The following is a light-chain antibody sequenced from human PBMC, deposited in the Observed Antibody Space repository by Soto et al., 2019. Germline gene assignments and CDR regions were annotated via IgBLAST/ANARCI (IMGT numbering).Light chain of an antibody. J-gene: IGLJ1*01. CDR3: KSYAGSNTYV. CDR2: EVV. CDR1: KSDIGVYGC. V-gene: IGLV2-8*01. Sequence: LTQPPSASGSPGQSVTISCTGTKSDIGVYGCVSWYQHHPGKAPRLIIYEVVQRPSGVPDRFSGSKSGNTASLTVSGLQAADEADYFCKSYAGSNTYVFGSGTRSPS.